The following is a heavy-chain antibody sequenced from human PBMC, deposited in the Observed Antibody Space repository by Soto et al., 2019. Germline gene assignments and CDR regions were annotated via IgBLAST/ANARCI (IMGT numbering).Heavy chain of an antibody. CDR3: AAVNLGYCSSTSCSYDYIWGGYKFDP. J-gene: IGHJ5*02. Sequence: SVKVSCKASGFTFTSSAMQWGGQARGKRFGWKGWSVVGSGNTNYAQKFQERVTITRDMSTSTAYMELSSLRSEDTAVYYCAAVNLGYCSSTSCSYDYIWGGYKFDPWGQGTLVTVSS. D-gene: IGHD2-2*01. CDR2: SVVGSGNT. V-gene: IGHV1-58*02. CDR1: GFTFTSSA.